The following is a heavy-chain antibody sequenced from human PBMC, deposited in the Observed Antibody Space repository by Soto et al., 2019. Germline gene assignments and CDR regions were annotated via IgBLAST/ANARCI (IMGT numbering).Heavy chain of an antibody. V-gene: IGHV1-3*01. Sequence: GASVKVSCKASGGTFSSYAISWVRQAPGQGLEWMGWINAGNGNTKYSQKFQGRVTITRDTSASTAYMELSSLRSEDTAVYYCARSPGYSYGDFWGQGTLVTVSS. CDR3: ARSPGYSYGDF. CDR1: GGTFSSYA. D-gene: IGHD5-18*01. CDR2: INAGNGNT. J-gene: IGHJ4*02.